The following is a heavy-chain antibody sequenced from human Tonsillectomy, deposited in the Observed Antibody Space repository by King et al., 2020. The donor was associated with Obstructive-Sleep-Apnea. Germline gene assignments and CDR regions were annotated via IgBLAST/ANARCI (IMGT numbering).Heavy chain of an antibody. Sequence: QLVQSGGGVVQPGRSLRLSWVASGFTFSGYAMDWVRQAPGKGLEWVAVISYDGNTKYYADSVKGRFTISRDNSKKTLYLQMNSLGADDTAVYFCAKDPGRLSIAPAVDYYYGMDVWGHGTTVSVSS. CDR2: ISYDGNTK. CDR3: AKDPGRLSIAPAVDYYYGMDV. D-gene: IGHD6-13*01. J-gene: IGHJ6*02. CDR1: GFTFSGYA. V-gene: IGHV3-30*04.